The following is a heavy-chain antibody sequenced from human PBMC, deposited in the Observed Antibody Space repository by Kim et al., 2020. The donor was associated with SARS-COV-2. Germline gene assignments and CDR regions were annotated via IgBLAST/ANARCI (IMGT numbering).Heavy chain of an antibody. J-gene: IGHJ4*02. CDR3: AREGQIAAAFDY. Sequence: YDADSVKGRFTLSSDKSKNTLYLQMDSLRAEDTAVYYWAREGQIAAAFDYWGQGTLVTVSS. V-gene: IGHV3-30*01. D-gene: IGHD6-13*01.